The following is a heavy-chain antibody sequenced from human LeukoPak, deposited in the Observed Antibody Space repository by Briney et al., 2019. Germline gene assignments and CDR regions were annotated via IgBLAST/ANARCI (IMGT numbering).Heavy chain of an antibody. CDR3: ASYGSGSYRFDP. J-gene: IGHJ5*02. Sequence: SETLSLTCTVSGGSISSGNYYWSWIRQHPGKGLEWIGYIHPSGSTYYNPSLKSRVIISVDTSKNQFSLKLNSVTAADTAVYYCASYGSGSYRFDPWGQGTLVTVSS. D-gene: IGHD3-10*01. CDR1: GGSISSGNYY. CDR2: IHPSGST. V-gene: IGHV4-31*03.